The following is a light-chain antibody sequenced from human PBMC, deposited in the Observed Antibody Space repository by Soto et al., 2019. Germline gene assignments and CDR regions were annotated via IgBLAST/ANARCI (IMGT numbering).Light chain of an antibody. V-gene: IGKV3-11*01. CDR1: QSVSSY. J-gene: IGKJ4*01. CDR2: DAS. CDR3: QQYGDSIT. Sequence: EIVLTQSPVTLSLSPGERATLSCRASQSVSSYLAWYQQRPGQAPRLLIYDASNRATGIPARFSGSGSGTDFTLTISRLEPEDFAVYHCQQYGDSITFGGGTKV.